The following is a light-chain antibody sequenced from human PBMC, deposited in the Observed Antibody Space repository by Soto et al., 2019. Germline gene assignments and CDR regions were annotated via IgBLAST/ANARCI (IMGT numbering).Light chain of an antibody. V-gene: IGKV3-15*01. J-gene: IGKJ4*01. Sequence: ETVMTQSPATLSVSPGERATLSCTASQSIRINIAWYQQKPGQAPRLLIHGASTRANGVPDRVSGSGSGTEFTLTISSLQTEDFVVYYCQQYDNWPLTFGGGTKVEIK. CDR2: GAS. CDR3: QQYDNWPLT. CDR1: QSIRIN.